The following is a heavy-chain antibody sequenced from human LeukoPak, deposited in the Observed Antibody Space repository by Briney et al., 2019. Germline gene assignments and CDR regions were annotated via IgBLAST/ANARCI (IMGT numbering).Heavy chain of an antibody. CDR3: ARAYSAYDPFDY. V-gene: IGHV3-48*03. D-gene: IGHD5-12*01. CDR2: ITSSGGTK. Sequence: GGSLRLSCAASGFTFNTYEMNWVRRAPGKGLEWISYITSSGGTKYYADSVKGRFTISRDTTKNSLYLQMNSLRAEDTAVCYCARAYSAYDPFDYWGQGTLVTVSS. J-gene: IGHJ4*02. CDR1: GFTFNTYE.